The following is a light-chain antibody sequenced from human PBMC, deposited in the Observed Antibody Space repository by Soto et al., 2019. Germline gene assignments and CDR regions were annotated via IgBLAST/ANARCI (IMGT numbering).Light chain of an antibody. Sequence: QSALTQPASVSGSPGQSITISCTGTSSDVGSYNFVSWYQQHPGKAPKVMIYEGSKRPSGVSNPFSGSKSGNTASLTISGLQAEDEADYYCCSYAGSSTWVFGTGTKLTVL. V-gene: IGLV2-23*01. CDR3: CSYAGSSTWV. CDR2: EGS. J-gene: IGLJ1*01. CDR1: SSDVGSYNF.